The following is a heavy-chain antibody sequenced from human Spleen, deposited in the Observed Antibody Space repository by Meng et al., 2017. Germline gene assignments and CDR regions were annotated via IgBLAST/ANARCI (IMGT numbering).Heavy chain of an antibody. V-gene: IGHV3-9*01. CDR2: ISWSSGSI. Sequence: SLKISCAASGFTFDDYAMHWVRQAPGKGLEWVSGISWSSGSIGYADSVKGRFTISRDNAKNSLYLQMNSLRAEDTALYYCAKDPRPSIAAAGTVDSWGQGTLVTVSS. J-gene: IGHJ4*02. CDR1: GFTFDDYA. D-gene: IGHD6-13*01. CDR3: AKDPRPSIAAAGTVDS.